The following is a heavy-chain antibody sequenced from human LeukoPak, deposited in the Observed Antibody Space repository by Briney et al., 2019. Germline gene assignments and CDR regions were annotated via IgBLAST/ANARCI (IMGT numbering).Heavy chain of an antibody. J-gene: IGHJ4*02. CDR1: GYSISSGYY. CDR2: IYQSGST. V-gene: IGHV4-38-2*02. CDR3: AREVDPHRDYFGY. Sequence: PSETLSLTCTVSGYSISSGYYWGWIRQPPGKGLEGIGSIYQSGSTYYNPSLKSRVTISVDTSKNQFSLKLSSVTAADTAVYYCAREVDPHRDYFGYWGQGTLVTVSS. D-gene: IGHD1-14*01.